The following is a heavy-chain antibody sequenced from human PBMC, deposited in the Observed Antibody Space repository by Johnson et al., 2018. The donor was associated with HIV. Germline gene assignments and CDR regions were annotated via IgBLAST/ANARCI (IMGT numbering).Heavy chain of an antibody. D-gene: IGHD6-13*01. V-gene: IGHV3-23*04. J-gene: IGHJ3*02. CDR3: AKVSGIAAAGHDAFDI. CDR1: GFTFSSYA. Sequence: VQLVESGGGLEEPGGSLRLSCAASGFTFSSYAMNWVRQPPGKGLEWVSAISGSGGSTYYADSVKGLFTISRDNAKNTVYLQMNSLRAEDTAVYYCAKVSGIAAAGHDAFDIWGQGTMVTVSS. CDR2: ISGSGGST.